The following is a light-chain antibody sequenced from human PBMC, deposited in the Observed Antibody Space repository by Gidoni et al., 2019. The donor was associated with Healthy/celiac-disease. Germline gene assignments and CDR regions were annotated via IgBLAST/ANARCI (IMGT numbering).Light chain of an antibody. Sequence: DIQMTQSPSSLSASVGDRVTITCHASQDISNYLNWYQQKPGKAPKLLIYDASNVETGVPSRFSGSGSGTDFTFTISSLQAEDIATYYGQQYDNLPLTFGGGTKVEIK. CDR2: DAS. J-gene: IGKJ4*01. CDR1: QDISNY. V-gene: IGKV1-33*01. CDR3: QQYDNLPLT.